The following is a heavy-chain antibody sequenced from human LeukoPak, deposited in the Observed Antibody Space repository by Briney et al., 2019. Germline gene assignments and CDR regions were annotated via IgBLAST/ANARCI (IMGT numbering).Heavy chain of an antibody. CDR3: ARSPRYALDY. J-gene: IGHJ4*01. V-gene: IGHV3-66*01. CDR1: GFTVSSNY. D-gene: IGHD3-9*01. Sequence: PGGSLRLSCAASGFTVSSNYMSWIRQAPGKGLEWVSVIYSDGSTYYADSVKGRFTISRDISKNTLYLQMNTLRAEDTALYYCARSPRYALDYWGRGTLVTVSS. CDR2: IYSDGST.